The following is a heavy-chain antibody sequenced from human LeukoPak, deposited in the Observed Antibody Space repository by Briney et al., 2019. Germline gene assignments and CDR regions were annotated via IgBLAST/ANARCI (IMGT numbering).Heavy chain of an antibody. CDR3: ACTCCSGGSGYDWFDP. Sequence: GASVTVSCTASGYTFTSYGISWVRQAPGQGLEGMGWISAYNGNTNYAQKLQGRVTMTTDTSMSIAYMELRSVRSDDTAVYYCACTCCSGGSGYDWFDPWGQGTLVTVSS. V-gene: IGHV1-18*01. CDR1: GYTFTSYG. J-gene: IGHJ5*02. D-gene: IGHD2-15*01. CDR2: ISAYNGNT.